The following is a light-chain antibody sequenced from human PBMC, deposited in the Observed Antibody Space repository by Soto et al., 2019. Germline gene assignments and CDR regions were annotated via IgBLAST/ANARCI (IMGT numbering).Light chain of an antibody. Sequence: DIQMTESPSTLSASVGVIVKITSRASQSISSWLAWYQQKPGKAPKLLIYDASSLESGVPSRFSGSGSGTEFTLTISSLQPEDFATYYCQQLKSNLITFGQGTRLEIK. CDR1: QSISSW. J-gene: IGKJ5*01. CDR3: QQLKSNLIT. V-gene: IGKV1-5*01. CDR2: DAS.